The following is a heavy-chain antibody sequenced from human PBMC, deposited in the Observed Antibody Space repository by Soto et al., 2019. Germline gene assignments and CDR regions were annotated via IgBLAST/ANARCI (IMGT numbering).Heavy chain of an antibody. CDR1: VYKITNFG. J-gene: IGHJ4*02. D-gene: IGHD3-10*01. CDR2: ISAYNGNT. V-gene: IGHV1-18*04. Sequence: ATADDTGKSSVYKITNFGIISVRQTPGQGLEWMGWISAYNGNTNYAQKLQGRVTMTTDTSTSTAYMELRSLRSDDTAVYYCARDLGSAMVRGVIITADYWGQGTLVTVSS. CDR3: ARDLGSAMVRGVIITADY.